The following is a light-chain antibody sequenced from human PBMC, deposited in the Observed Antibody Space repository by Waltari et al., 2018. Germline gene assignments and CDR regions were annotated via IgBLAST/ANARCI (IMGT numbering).Light chain of an antibody. Sequence: EIALTQSPGTPSLSRGERATLSCRASQSVSGSLAWYQQKAGQAPRLLIYGASSRATGIPDRFSGSGSGTDFSLTISRLEPEDFAVYSCQHYVRLPATFGQGTKVEI. CDR3: QHYVRLPAT. J-gene: IGKJ1*01. V-gene: IGKV3-20*01. CDR2: GAS. CDR1: QSVSGS.